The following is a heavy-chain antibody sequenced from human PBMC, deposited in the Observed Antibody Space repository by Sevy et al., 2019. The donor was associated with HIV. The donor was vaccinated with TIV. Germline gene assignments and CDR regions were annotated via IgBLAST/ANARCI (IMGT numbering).Heavy chain of an antibody. CDR2: IIPIFGTA. V-gene: IGHV1-69*06. J-gene: IGHJ1*01. Sequence: ASVKVSCKASGGTFSSYAISWVRQAPGQGLEWMGGIIPIFGTANYAQKFQGRVTITADKSTSTAYMELSSLRSEDTAVYYCATGPRDGYNYFDEYFQHWGQGTLVTVSS. CDR3: ATGPRDGYNYFDEYFQH. D-gene: IGHD5-12*01. CDR1: GGTFSSYA.